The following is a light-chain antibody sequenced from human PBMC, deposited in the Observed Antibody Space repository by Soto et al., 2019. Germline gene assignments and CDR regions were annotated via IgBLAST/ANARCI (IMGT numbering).Light chain of an antibody. Sequence: DIQMIQSPSSLSASVGDRVSITCRASQSIAYYLNWFQQKPGKAPKLLIYAASSLQSGVPSRFSGSGSGTDFTLTISSLQPEDFATYYCQQSSNSPRYTFGQGTKL. V-gene: IGKV1-39*01. CDR1: QSIAYY. CDR2: AAS. CDR3: QQSSNSPRYT. J-gene: IGKJ2*01.